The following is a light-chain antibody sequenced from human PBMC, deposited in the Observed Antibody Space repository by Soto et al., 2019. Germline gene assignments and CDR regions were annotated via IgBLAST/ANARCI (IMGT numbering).Light chain of an antibody. V-gene: IGKV3-20*01. Sequence: EIVLTQSPGTLYLSPGERATLSCRATQSVSSSYLAWYQPKPGQAPRLLIYGASSRATGIPDRFSGSGSGTDFTLTISSLEPEAFAVYYGQLYGSSTVITFGQATRLEIK. CDR3: QLYGSSTVIT. CDR1: QSVSSSY. CDR2: GAS. J-gene: IGKJ5*01.